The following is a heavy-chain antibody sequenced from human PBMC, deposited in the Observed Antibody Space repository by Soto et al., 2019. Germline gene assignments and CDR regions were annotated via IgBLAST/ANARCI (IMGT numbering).Heavy chain of an antibody. Sequence: SETLSLTCAVYGGSFSGYYWSWIRQPPGKGLEWIGEINHSGSTNYNPSLKSRVTISVDTSKNQFSLKLSSVTAADTAVYYCARGDHLVVGWMVRGVISAFDYWGQGTLVTVSS. CDR1: GGSFSGYY. D-gene: IGHD3-10*01. J-gene: IGHJ4*02. V-gene: IGHV4-34*01. CDR2: INHSGST. CDR3: ARGDHLVVGWMVRGVISAFDY.